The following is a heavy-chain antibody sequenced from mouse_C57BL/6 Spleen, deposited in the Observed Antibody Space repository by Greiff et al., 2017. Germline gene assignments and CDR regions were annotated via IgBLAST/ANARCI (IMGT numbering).Heavy chain of an antibody. D-gene: IGHD1-1*01. J-gene: IGHJ4*01. CDR2: IYPSDSET. CDR1: GYTFTSYW. Sequence: QVQLQQPGAELVRPGSSVKLSCKASGYTFTSYWMDWVKQRPGQGLEWIGNIYPSDSETHYNQKFKDKDTLTVDKSSSTAYMQLSSLTSEDSAVYYCARSYYYGSSYYAMDYWGQGTSVTVSS. V-gene: IGHV1-61*01. CDR3: ARSYYYGSSYYAMDY.